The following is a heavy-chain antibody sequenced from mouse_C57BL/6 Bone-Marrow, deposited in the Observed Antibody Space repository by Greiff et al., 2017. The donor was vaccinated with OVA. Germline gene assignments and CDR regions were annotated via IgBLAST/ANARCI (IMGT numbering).Heavy chain of an antibody. V-gene: IGHV3-1*01. CDR1: GYSITSGYD. CDR2: ISYSGST. D-gene: IGHD3-3*01. Sequence: EVQRVESGPGMVKPSQSLSLTCTVTGYSITSGYDWHWIRHFPGNKLEWMGYISYSGSTNYNPSLKSRISITHDTSKNHFFLKLNSVTTEDTATYYCAREGTGDGWFAYWGQGTLVTVSA. CDR3: AREGTGDGWFAY. J-gene: IGHJ3*01.